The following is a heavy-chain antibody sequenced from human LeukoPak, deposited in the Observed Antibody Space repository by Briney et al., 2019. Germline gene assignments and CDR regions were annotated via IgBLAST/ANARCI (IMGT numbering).Heavy chain of an antibody. CDR2: ISSSSSTI. D-gene: IGHD1-1*01. J-gene: IGHJ4*02. CDR1: GFTFSSYS. V-gene: IGHV3-48*04. Sequence: GGSLRLSCAASGFTFSSYSMNWVRQAPGKGRGGGSYISSSSSTIYYADSVEARFTISRDNAKNSLYLQMNSLRAEDTAVYYCAREVMNWNYYSYWGQGTLVTVSS. CDR3: AREVMNWNYYSY.